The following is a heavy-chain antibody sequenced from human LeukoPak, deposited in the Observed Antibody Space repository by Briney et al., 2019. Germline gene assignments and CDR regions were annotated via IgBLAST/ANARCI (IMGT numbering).Heavy chain of an antibody. CDR2: ISYDGSKT. CDR1: GFTFSRSA. D-gene: IGHD3-22*01. Sequence: GGSLRLSCAASGFTFSRSAMHWVRQAPGKGLEWVAIISYDGSKTFYADSVKGRFAISRGNPGNTLFLQMNSLRAEDTAVYYCAKDGSVMVNPTYYFDHWGQGVLVTVSS. V-gene: IGHV3-30*09. J-gene: IGHJ4*02. CDR3: AKDGSVMVNPTYYFDH.